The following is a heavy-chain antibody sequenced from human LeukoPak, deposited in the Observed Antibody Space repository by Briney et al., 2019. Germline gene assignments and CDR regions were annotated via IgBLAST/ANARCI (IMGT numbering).Heavy chain of an antibody. CDR3: ARVAATTFYHFNYMDV. CDR2: ISNDAIEK. D-gene: IGHD2/OR15-2a*01. J-gene: IGHJ6*04. Sequence: GGSLRLSCAASGFIISHHALVWVRQAPGKGLEWVALISNDAIEKYYADSVKGRFTISRDTYRSSLSLQMNTLRTHDTAVYFCARVAATTFYHFNYMDVWGKGTTVTVSS. V-gene: IGHV3-30*01. CDR1: GFIISHHA.